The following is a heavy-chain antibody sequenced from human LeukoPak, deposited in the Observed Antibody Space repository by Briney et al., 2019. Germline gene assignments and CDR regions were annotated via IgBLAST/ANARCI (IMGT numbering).Heavy chain of an antibody. CDR1: GFTFSSYW. CDR2: INSDGSST. CDR3: VRQYYYGSGSYLWAPDY. J-gene: IGHJ4*02. V-gene: IGHV3-74*01. D-gene: IGHD3-10*01. Sequence: GGSLRLSCAASGFTFSSYWMHWVRQAPGKGLVWVSRINSDGSSTSYADSVKGRFTISRDNAKNTLYLQMNSLRAEDTAVYHCVRQYYYGSGSYLWAPDYWGQGTLVTVSS.